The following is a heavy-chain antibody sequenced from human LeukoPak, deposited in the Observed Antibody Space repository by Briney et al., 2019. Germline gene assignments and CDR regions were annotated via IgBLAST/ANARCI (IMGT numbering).Heavy chain of an antibody. CDR3: AAGYSSGWYPGIDY. D-gene: IGHD6-19*01. Sequence: SETLSLTCTVSGGSISSYYWSWIRQPPGKGLEWIGYIYYSGSTNYNPSLKSRVTISVDTSKNQFSLKLSSVTAADTAVYYCAAGYSSGWYPGIDYWGQGTLVTVSS. CDR2: IYYSGST. CDR1: GGSISSYY. J-gene: IGHJ4*02. V-gene: IGHV4-59*08.